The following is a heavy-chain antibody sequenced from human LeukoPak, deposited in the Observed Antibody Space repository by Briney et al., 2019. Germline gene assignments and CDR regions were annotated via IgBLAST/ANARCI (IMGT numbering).Heavy chain of an antibody. CDR3: ARKGGGQLVNTRRWFDP. CDR1: GGSISSYY. V-gene: IGHV4-59*08. J-gene: IGHJ5*02. D-gene: IGHD6-13*01. CDR2: IYYSGST. Sequence: SETLSLTCTVSGGSISSYYWSWIRQPPGKGLEWIGYIYYSGSTNYNPSLKSRVTMSLDTSKNQFSLKLSSVTAADTAVYYCARKGGGQLVNTRRWFDPWGQGTLVTVSS.